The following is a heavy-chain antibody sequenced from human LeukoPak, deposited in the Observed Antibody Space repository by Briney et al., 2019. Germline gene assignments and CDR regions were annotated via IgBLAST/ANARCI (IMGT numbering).Heavy chain of an antibody. CDR2: INADGSGT. D-gene: IGHD2-2*01. CDR3: VRGALRDCSHTSCTRGNWFDP. V-gene: IGHV3-74*01. J-gene: IGHJ5*02. Sequence: PGGSPRLSCAASGFTFSSHWMHWVRQAPEKGLVGVAHINADGSGTYYAASVKGRFTISRDNAKNTLYLQMHSLTAEDTAVYYCVRGALRDCSHTSCTRGNWFDPWGQGTLVTVSS. CDR1: GFTFSSHW.